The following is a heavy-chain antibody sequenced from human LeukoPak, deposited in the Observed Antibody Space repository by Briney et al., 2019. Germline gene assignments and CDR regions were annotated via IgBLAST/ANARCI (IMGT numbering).Heavy chain of an antibody. CDR1: GYSFTGYY. D-gene: IGHD2-21*02. CDR2: SNPNSDVT. J-gene: IGHJ4*02. CDR3: AREDDFLDY. V-gene: IGHV1-2*02. Sequence: ASVKVSCKASGYSFTGYYMHWVRQAPGQGLEWMGWSNPNSDVTNYAQMFQDRVTMTRDTSISTAYMELSRLRSDDTAVYYCAREDDFLDYWGQGTLVTVSS.